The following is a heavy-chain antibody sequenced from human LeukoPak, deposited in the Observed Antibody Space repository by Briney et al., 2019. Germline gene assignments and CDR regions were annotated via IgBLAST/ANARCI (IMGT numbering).Heavy chain of an antibody. V-gene: IGHV1-18*01. D-gene: IGHD2-21*02. J-gene: IGHJ6*02. CDR3: AKVPSGGDLSPLYYYYGMDV. CDR1: GYTFTSYG. Sequence: ASVKVSCKASGYTFTSYGISWVRQAPGQGLEWMGWISAYNGNTNYAQKLQGRVTMTTDTSTSTAYMELRSLRSDDTAVYYCAKVPSGGDLSPLYYYYGMDVWGQGTTVTVSS. CDR2: ISAYNGNT.